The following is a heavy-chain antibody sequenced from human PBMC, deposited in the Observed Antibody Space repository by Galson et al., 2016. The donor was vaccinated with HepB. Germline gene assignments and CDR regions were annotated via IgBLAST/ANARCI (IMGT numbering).Heavy chain of an antibody. CDR3: ARWTTVVTPNAFDI. J-gene: IGHJ3*02. CDR1: GGSISSRDYY. D-gene: IGHD4-23*01. Sequence: LSLTCTVSGGSISSRDYYWGWIRQPPGKGLEWIGSIYYSGSTYYNPSLKSRVTLYVDTSKNQFSLKLSSVTAADTAVYYCARWTTVVTPNAFDIWGQGTMVTVSS. CDR2: IYYSGST. V-gene: IGHV4-39*01.